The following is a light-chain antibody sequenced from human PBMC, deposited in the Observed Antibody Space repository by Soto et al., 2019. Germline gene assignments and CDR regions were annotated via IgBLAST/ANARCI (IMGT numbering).Light chain of an antibody. CDR1: QSVRSN. V-gene: IGKV3-15*01. CDR3: QQYNNWPPVT. J-gene: IGKJ4*01. CDR2: GAS. Sequence: EIVMTQSPATLSVSPWDRATLSCRANQSVRSNLAWYQQRPGQAPRLLIYGASTRAAGVPARFSGSGSGTEFTLTISSLQSEDFAVYYCQQYNNWPPVTFGGGTKVDI.